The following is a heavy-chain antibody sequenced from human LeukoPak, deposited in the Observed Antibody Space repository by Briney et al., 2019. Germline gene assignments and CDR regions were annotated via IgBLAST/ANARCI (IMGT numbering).Heavy chain of an antibody. CDR1: GYTFTGYY. J-gene: IGHJ4*02. Sequence: ASVKVSCKASGYTFTGYYMHWVRQAPGQGLEWMGRINPNSGGTNYAQKFQGRVTMTRDTSISTAYMELSRLRSDDTAVYYCAIDLSSSWYEDYWGQGTLVTVSS. D-gene: IGHD6-13*01. CDR3: AIDLSSSWYEDY. V-gene: IGHV1-2*06. CDR2: INPNSGGT.